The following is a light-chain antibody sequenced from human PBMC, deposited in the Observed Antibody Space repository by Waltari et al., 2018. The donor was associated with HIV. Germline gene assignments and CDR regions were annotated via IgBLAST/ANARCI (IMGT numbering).Light chain of an antibody. CDR3: CAYAGSTTYVI. Sequence: QSALTQPASVSGSPGQSITISCTGTSSDVGGYNLVSSYQQHPGKAPKLMIYEVSKRPSGVSNRFSGSKSGNTASLTISGLQAEDEADYYCCAYAGSTTYVIFGGGTKLTVL. CDR1: SSDVGGYNL. V-gene: IGLV2-23*02. J-gene: IGLJ2*01. CDR2: EVS.